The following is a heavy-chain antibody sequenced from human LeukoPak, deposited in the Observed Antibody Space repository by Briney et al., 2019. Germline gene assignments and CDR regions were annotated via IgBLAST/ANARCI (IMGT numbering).Heavy chain of an antibody. CDR2: IYTSGST. D-gene: IGHD5-24*01. Sequence: PSETLSLTCTVSGGSISSYYWSWIRHPPGKGLEWIGYIYTSGSTNYNPSLKSRVTISVDTSKNQFSLKLSSVTAADTAVYYCARRDGYFDYWGQGTLVTVSS. J-gene: IGHJ4*02. V-gene: IGHV4-4*09. CDR1: GGSISSYY. CDR3: ARRDGYFDY.